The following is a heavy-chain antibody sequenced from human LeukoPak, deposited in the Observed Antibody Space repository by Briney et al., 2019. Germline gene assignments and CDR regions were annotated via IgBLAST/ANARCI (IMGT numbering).Heavy chain of an antibody. CDR3: ARDSYEYYFDY. Sequence: SVTLSLTYPVSRGSLHRGGYYRMWLRPPPPKDLAWIGYIYYSGSTYYNPSLKSRVTISVDTSKNQFSLKLSSVTAADTAVYYCARDSYEYYFDYWGQGTLVTVSS. J-gene: IGHJ4*02. CDR1: RGSLHRGGYY. V-gene: IGHV4-31*03. D-gene: IGHD5-12*01. CDR2: IYYSGST.